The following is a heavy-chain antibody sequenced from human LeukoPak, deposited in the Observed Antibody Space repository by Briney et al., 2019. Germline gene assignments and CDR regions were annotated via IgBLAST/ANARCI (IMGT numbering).Heavy chain of an antibody. D-gene: IGHD3-10*01. Sequence: SETLSLTCAVSGGSISSGGYSWSWIRQPPGKGLEWIGYIYHSGSTYYNPAPKSRVTISVDRSKNQFSLKLSSGTAAHTAVCYCARVTMAHFDYSGQGTPVTVSS. J-gene: IGHJ4*02. CDR3: ARVTMAHFDY. CDR2: IYHSGST. V-gene: IGHV4-30-2*01. CDR1: GGSISSGGYS.